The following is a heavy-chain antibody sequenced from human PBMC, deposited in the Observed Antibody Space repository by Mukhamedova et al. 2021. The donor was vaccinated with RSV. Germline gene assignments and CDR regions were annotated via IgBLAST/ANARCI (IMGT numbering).Heavy chain of an antibody. V-gene: IGHV4-59*01. J-gene: IGHJ6*02. Sequence: GLEWIGYIYYSGSTXXXXSLKXXXTXXXDTSKNQFSLKLXSVTAADTAVYYCARGYGMDVFGQWTTVSVSS. CDR3: ARGYGMDV. CDR2: IYYSGST.